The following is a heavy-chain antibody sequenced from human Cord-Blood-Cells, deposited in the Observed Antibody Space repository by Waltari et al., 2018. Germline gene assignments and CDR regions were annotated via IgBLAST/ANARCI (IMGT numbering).Heavy chain of an antibody. Sequence: QVRLQESGPGLVKPSETLSLTCTVSGGSISSYYWSWIRQPAGKGLEWIGRIYTSGSTNYNPSLKSRVTMSVDTSKNQVSLKLSSVTAADTAVYYCARVSQSDYDILTGYSGYYYMDVWGKGTTVTVSS. CDR2: IYTSGST. V-gene: IGHV4-4*07. J-gene: IGHJ6*03. D-gene: IGHD3-9*01. CDR3: ARVSQSDYDILTGYSGYYYMDV. CDR1: GGSISSYY.